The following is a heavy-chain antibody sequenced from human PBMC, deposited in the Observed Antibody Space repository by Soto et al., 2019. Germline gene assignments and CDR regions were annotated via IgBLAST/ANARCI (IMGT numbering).Heavy chain of an antibody. V-gene: IGHV1-69*13. CDR2: IIPIFGTA. Sequence: SVKVSCKASGGTFSSYAISWVRQAPGQGLEWMGGIIPIFGTADYAQKFQGRVTITADESTSTAYMELSSLRSEDTAVYYCARDNNGSGSYYNTNRPDYYYYGMDVWGQGTTVTVSS. D-gene: IGHD3-10*01. CDR3: ARDNNGSGSYYNTNRPDYYYYGMDV. J-gene: IGHJ6*02. CDR1: GGTFSSYA.